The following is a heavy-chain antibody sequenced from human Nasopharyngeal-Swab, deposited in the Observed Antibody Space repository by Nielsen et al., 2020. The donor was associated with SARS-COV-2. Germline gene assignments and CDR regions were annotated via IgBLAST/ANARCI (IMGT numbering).Heavy chain of an antibody. CDR3: AKGFYGDRDY. V-gene: IGHV3-23*01. Sequence: GGSLRLSCAASGVTFSSYAMSWVRQAPGEGLEWVSAISGSGGSTYYADSVKGRFTISRDNSKNTLYLQMNSLRAEDTAVYSCAKGFYGDRDYWGQGTLVTVSS. CDR1: GVTFSSYA. CDR2: ISGSGGST. J-gene: IGHJ4*02. D-gene: IGHD3-10*01.